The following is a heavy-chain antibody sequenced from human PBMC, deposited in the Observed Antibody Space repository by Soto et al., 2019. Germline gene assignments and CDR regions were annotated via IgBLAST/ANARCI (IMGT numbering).Heavy chain of an antibody. J-gene: IGHJ5*02. CDR2: IDYSGST. CDR3: ARESCTSASCPWGWFDP. Sequence: QVQLQESGPGLVKPSQTLSLTCTVSDGSISSGDYYWSWIRQPPGKGLEWIGNIDYSGSTYYTASLKSRVTISVDRSKNQFSLKLSSVTATDTAIYYCARESCTSASCPWGWFDPWGQGTLVTVSS. V-gene: IGHV4-30-4*01. D-gene: IGHD2-2*01. CDR1: DGSISSGDYY.